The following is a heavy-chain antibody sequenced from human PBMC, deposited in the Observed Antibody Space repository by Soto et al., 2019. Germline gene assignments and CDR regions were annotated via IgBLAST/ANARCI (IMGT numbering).Heavy chain of an antibody. CDR1: GGSISSSSYY. J-gene: IGHJ4*02. V-gene: IGHV4-39*01. D-gene: IGHD3-22*01. CDR2: IYYSGST. Sequence: QLQLQGSGPGLVKPSETLSLTCTVSGGSISSSSYYRGWIRQPPGEGREWIGRIYYSGSTYYNPSLKSRDTVQVDQSKNQFSLHPRSVTDADTAVYLCATLSNFSDSSGPFGYWGQGTLVTVSS. CDR3: ATLSNFSDSSGPFGY.